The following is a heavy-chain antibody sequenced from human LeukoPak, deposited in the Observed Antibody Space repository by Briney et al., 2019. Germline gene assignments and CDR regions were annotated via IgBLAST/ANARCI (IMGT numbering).Heavy chain of an antibody. CDR2: IYTSGST. CDR1: GGSISSGGYY. J-gene: IGHJ4*02. CDR3: ARELGSGTYGEYYFDY. Sequence: SQTLSLTCTVSGGSISSGGYYWSWIRQPAGKGLEWIGRIYTSGSTNYNPSLKSRVTISVDTSKNQFSLKPSSVTAADTAVYYCARELGSGTYGEYYFDYWGQGTLVTVSS. D-gene: IGHD1-26*01. V-gene: IGHV4-61*02.